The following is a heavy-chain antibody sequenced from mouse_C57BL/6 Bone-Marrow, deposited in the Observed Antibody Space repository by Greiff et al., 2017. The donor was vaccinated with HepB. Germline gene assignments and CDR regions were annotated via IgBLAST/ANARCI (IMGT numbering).Heavy chain of an antibody. CDR2: ISSGGSYT. Sequence: EVKLVESGGDLVKPGGSLKLSCAASGFTFSSYGMSWVRQTPDKRLEWVATISSGGSYTYYPDSVKGRFTISRDNAKNTQYLQMSSLKSEDAAMYYCARRDGSNSWFAYWGKGTLVTVSA. D-gene: IGHD1-1*01. CDR3: ARRDGSNSWFAY. V-gene: IGHV5-6*02. J-gene: IGHJ3*01. CDR1: GFTFSSYG.